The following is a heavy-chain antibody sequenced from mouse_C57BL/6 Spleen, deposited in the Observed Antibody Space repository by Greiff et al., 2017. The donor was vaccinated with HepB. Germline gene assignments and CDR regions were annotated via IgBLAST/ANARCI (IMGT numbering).Heavy chain of an antibody. D-gene: IGHD1-1*01. CDR1: GYTFTDHT. CDR3: ATYYGSSYFAY. CDR2: IYPRDGST. V-gene: IGHV1-78*01. J-gene: IGHJ3*01. Sequence: VKLVESDAELVKPGASVKISCKVSGYTFTDHTIHWMKQRPEQGLEWIGYIYPRDGSTKYNEKFKGKATLTADKSSSTAYMQLNSLTSEDSAVYFCATYYGSSYFAYWGQGTLFTVSA.